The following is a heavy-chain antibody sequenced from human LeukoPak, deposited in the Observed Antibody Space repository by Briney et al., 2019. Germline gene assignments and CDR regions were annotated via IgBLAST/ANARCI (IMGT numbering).Heavy chain of an antibody. J-gene: IGHJ4*02. V-gene: IGHV3-21*01. CDR3: ARAPYVQDDFDY. Sequence: GWALTLSCPASGFTFSRYIMNWVRQAPGRGGAGVSSISSSSSYIYFPHSVKDRFNISRDNAKNSLYLQMNSLRAEDTAVYYCARAPYVQDDFDYWGQGTLVTVSS. CDR1: GFTFSRYI. CDR2: ISSSSSYI. D-gene: IGHD3-16*01.